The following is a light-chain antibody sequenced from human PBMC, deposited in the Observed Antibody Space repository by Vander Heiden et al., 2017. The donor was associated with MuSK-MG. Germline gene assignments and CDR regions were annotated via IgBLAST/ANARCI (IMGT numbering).Light chain of an antibody. CDR3: QQYGNSPQT. CDR2: GAS. CDR1: QSVDSNN. J-gene: IGKJ1*01. Sequence: EIVLTQSPDTLSLSVGEGATLSCRASQSVDSNNLAWYRQRPGQAPRLLIYGASTRASGIPARFSGSGSGTDFTLSISRLEPEDFAVYYCQQYGNSPQTFGQWTKVEI. V-gene: IGKV3-20*01.